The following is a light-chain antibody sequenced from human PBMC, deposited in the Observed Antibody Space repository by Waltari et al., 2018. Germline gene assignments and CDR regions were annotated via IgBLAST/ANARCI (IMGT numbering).Light chain of an antibody. J-gene: IGKJ2*01. CDR1: QSISSY. V-gene: IGKV1-39*01. Sequence: DIQMTQSQSSLSAPVGDRVTITCRASQSISSYLNWYQQKPGKAPKLLIYAASSLQSGVPSRFSGSGSGTDFTLTISSLQPEDFATYYCQQSYNTPQTFGQGTKVEIK. CDR2: AAS. CDR3: QQSYNTPQT.